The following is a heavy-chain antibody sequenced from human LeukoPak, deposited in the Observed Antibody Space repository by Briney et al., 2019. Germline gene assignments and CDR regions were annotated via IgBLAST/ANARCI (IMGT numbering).Heavy chain of an antibody. CDR2: ISSSSSYM. D-gene: IGHD2-21*02. CDR3: ARVRIVVVTAIRSGDYYYGMDV. V-gene: IGHV3-21*01. CDR1: GFTFSSYS. J-gene: IGHJ6*02. Sequence: GSLRLSCAASGFTFSSYSMNWVRQAPGKGLEWVSSISSSSSYMYYADSVKGRFTISRDNAKNSLYLQMNSLRAEDTAVYYCARVRIVVVTAIRSGDYYYGMDVWGQGTTVTVSS.